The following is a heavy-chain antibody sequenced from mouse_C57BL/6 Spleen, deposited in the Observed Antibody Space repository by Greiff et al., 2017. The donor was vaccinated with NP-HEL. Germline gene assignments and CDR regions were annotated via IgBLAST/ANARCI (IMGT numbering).Heavy chain of an antibody. CDR3: ARTARRKY. CDR1: GYSITSGYG. Sequence: EVQLVESGPGLVKPSQSLSLTCTVTGYSITSGYGWNWIRQFPGNKLEWMGYISYSGSTNYNPSLTRRISITRDTSKNQFFLQLNSVTTEDTATYYWARTARRKYWGQGTTLTVSS. V-gene: IGHV3-2*02. J-gene: IGHJ2*01. D-gene: IGHD1-2*01. CDR2: ISYSGST.